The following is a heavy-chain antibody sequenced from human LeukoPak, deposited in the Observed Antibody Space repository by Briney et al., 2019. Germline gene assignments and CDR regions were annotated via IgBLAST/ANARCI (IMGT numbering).Heavy chain of an antibody. J-gene: IGHJ6*03. Sequence: GGSLRLSRATSGFTFSEFDMSWFRQAPGKGLEWVSSISVRGDNVFYADSVKGRFNISRDNSKNKLYLQMNSLGVEDTALYYCAKSGRSNYYYYMDVWGKGTTVTVSS. CDR3: AKSGRSNYYYYMDV. V-gene: IGHV3-23*01. CDR1: GFTFSEFD. D-gene: IGHD1-26*01. CDR2: ISVRGDNV.